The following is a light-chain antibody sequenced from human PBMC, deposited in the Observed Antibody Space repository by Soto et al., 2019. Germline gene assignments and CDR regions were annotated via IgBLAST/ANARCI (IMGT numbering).Light chain of an antibody. CDR2: RNN. CDR3: ATWENSLHSRV. Sequence: QAVLTQPPSASGTPGQRVTISCSGNSSNIGNNYVYWYQRLPGTAPKFLIYRNNQRPSGVPDRFSGSKSGTSASLTINGLRSEDEADYYCATWENSLHSRVFGGGTQLTVL. J-gene: IGLJ3*02. V-gene: IGLV1-47*01. CDR1: SSNIGNNY.